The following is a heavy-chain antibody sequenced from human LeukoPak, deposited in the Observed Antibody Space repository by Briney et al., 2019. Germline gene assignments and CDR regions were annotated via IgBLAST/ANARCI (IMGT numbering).Heavy chain of an antibody. V-gene: IGHV4-4*02. J-gene: IGHJ4*02. CDR2: VHLSGRT. CDR3: AREGGPYRPLDY. Sequence: PSGTLSLTCGVSGGSISTTNWWTWVRQPPGEGREWIGEVHLSGRTHYNPSLESRVTMSVDMSENHISLRLTSVAAADTAVYYCAREGGPYRPLDYSGQGTLVTVSS. CDR1: GGSISTTNW.